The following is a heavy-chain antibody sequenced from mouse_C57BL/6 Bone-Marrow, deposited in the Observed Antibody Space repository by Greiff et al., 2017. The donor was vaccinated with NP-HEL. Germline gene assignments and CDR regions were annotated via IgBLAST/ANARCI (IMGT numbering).Heavy chain of an antibody. D-gene: IGHD1-1*01. CDR2: INPTSGYT. Sequence: QVQLQQSGAELVRPGASVKMSCKASGYTFTSYSMHWVKQRPGQGLEWIGYINPTSGYTKYNQKFKDKATLTADKSSSTAYMHLSSLTSVDSAVYYCAGRECYGSSPYCFDYWGQGTTLTVSS. CDR1: GYTFTSYS. V-gene: IGHV1-4*01. CDR3: AGRECYGSSPYCFDY. J-gene: IGHJ2*01.